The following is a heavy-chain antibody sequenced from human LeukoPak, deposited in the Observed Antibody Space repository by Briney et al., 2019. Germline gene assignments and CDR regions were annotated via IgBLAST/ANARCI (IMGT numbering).Heavy chain of an antibody. Sequence: ASVKVSCKASGYTFTGYGISWVRQAPGQGLEWMGWISAYNGNTNYAQKLQGRVTMTTDTSTSTAYMELRSLRSDDTAVYYCARDWRYCGGDCPPRPGYWGQGTLVTVSS. J-gene: IGHJ4*02. V-gene: IGHV1-18*01. CDR3: ARDWRYCGGDCPPRPGY. CDR1: GYTFTGYG. CDR2: ISAYNGNT. D-gene: IGHD2-21*02.